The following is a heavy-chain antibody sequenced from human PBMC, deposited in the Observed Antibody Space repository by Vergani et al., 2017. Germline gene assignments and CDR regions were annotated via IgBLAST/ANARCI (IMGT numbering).Heavy chain of an antibody. CDR3: ARGIVVVVAATPFVPSNWFDP. CDR1: GASVSSNSAA. J-gene: IGHJ5*02. V-gene: IGHV6-1*01. D-gene: IGHD2-15*01. CDR2: TYYRSKWYN. Sequence: QVQLQKSGPGLVKPSQTLSLTCAISGASVSSNSAAWNWISQSPSRGLEWLGRTYYRSKWYNDYAVSVKSRITINPDTSKNQFSLQLNSVTPEDTAVYYCARGIVVVVAATPFVPSNWFDPGGQGTLVTVSS.